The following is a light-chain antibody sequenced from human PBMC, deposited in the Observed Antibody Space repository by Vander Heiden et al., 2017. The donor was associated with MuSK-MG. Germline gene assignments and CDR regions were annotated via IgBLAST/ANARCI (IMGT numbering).Light chain of an antibody. CDR3: QQYYLYSLT. J-gene: IGKJ1*01. V-gene: IGKV1-5*03. Sequence: DIQMTPSPSTLSASVGDRVTIPCRASQSCTTWLAWDQQKPGKAPKLLIYKASILESGAPSRFSGSGSGTEFTLTISSLQPDDFATYYCQQYYLYSLTLGQGTKVEIK. CDR2: KAS. CDR1: QSCTTW.